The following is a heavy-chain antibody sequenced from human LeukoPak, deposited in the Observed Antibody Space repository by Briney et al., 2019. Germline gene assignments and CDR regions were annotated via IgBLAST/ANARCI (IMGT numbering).Heavy chain of an antibody. CDR2: INHSGST. D-gene: IGHD6-19*01. V-gene: IGHV4-34*01. CDR3: ARRPRYSSGWYYFDS. CDR1: GGSFSGDY. J-gene: IGHJ4*02. Sequence: SETLSLTCAVYGGSFSGDYWNWIRQPPGKGLEWIGEINHSGSTNSNPSLKSRVTISVDRSKNQFSLKLSSVTAADTAVYYCARRPRYSSGWYYFDSWGQGTLSPSPQ.